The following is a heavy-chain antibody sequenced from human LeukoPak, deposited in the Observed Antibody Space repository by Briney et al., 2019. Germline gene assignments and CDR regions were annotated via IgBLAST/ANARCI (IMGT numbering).Heavy chain of an antibody. CDR3: ARANYYDSSGYHEAFDY. Sequence: GGSLRLSCAASGFTFSSYWMHWVRQPPGKGLVWVSRINSDGSSTSYADSVKGRFTISRDNAKNTLYLQMNSLRAEDTAVYYRARANYYDSSGYHEAFDYWGQGTLVTVSS. CDR2: INSDGSST. J-gene: IGHJ4*02. D-gene: IGHD3-22*01. V-gene: IGHV3-74*01. CDR1: GFTFSSYW.